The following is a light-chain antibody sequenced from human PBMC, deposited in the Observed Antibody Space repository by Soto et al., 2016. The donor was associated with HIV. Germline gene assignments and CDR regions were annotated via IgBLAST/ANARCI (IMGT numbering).Light chain of an antibody. CDR3: MQGTHWPQA. CDR1: QSLLHSNGYNY. J-gene: IGKJ5*01. Sequence: DIVMTQSPLSLPVTPGEPASISCRSSQSLLHSNGYNYLDWYLQKPGQSPQLLIYLGSNRASGVPDRFSGSGSGTDFTLKISRVEAEDVGVYYCMQGTHWPQAFGQRDT. CDR2: LGS. V-gene: IGKV2-28*01.